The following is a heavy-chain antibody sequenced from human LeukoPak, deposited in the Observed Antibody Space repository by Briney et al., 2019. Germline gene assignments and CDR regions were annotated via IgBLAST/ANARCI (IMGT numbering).Heavy chain of an antibody. D-gene: IGHD3-22*01. CDR2: ISAYNGNT. CDR3: ARDWGGTYYYDSSGYSIDY. J-gene: IGHJ4*02. Sequence: ASVKVSCKASGYTFTSYGISWVRQAPGQGLEWMGWISAYNGNTNYAQKLQGRVTMTTDTSTSTAYMELRSLRSDDTAVYYCARDWGGTYYYDSSGYSIDYWGQGTLVTVSS. CDR1: GYTFTSYG. V-gene: IGHV1-18*01.